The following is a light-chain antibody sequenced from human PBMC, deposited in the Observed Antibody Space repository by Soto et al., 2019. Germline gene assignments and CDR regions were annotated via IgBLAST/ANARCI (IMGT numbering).Light chain of an antibody. CDR1: QSISSW. CDR2: DAS. J-gene: IGKJ4*01. CDR3: PQSHPSSSPT. Sequence: IQRTQYPSTLSASVGDRVTITCRASQSISSWLAWYQQKLGRAPRLLIYDASSLESGVPSRFSGSGYGTEFTLTISSLQPDDSETYYCPQSHPSSSPTFGGWTYVDI. V-gene: IGKV1-5*01.